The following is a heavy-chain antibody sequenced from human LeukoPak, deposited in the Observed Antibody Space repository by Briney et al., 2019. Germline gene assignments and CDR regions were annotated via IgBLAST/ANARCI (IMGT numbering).Heavy chain of an antibody. Sequence: GESLQISCKGSGYSFTSYWIGWVRQMPGKGLEWMGIIYPGDSDTRYSPSFQGQVTISADKSISTAYLQWSSLKASNTAMYYCARHASMATLDWFDPWGQGTLVTVSS. CDR3: ARHASMATLDWFDP. J-gene: IGHJ5*02. CDR2: IYPGDSDT. CDR1: GYSFTSYW. D-gene: IGHD5-24*01. V-gene: IGHV5-51*01.